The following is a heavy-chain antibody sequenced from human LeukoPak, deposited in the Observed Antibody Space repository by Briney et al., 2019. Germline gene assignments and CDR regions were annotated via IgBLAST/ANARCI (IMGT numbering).Heavy chain of an antibody. D-gene: IGHD4-17*01. CDR2: IRKKGYGETT. J-gene: IGHJ4*02. CDR3: SRGLHDYGDSNYYFDQ. CDR1: GFTFGDDA. Sequence: GGSLRLSCIASGFTFGDDAWSWFRQAPGTGLEFIAFIRKKGYGETTDYAASVRGRFTVSRDDAISVAYLQMNSLQTEDTALYYCSRGLHDYGDSNYYFDQWGRGTLVIVSS. V-gene: IGHV3-49*03.